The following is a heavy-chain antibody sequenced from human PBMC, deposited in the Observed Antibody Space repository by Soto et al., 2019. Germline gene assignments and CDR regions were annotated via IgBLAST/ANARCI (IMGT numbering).Heavy chain of an antibody. CDR3: ARDLPGYYYDSSGYPDY. J-gene: IGHJ4*02. CDR2: ISESGGST. CDR1: GFSFSDYA. V-gene: IGHV3-23*01. Sequence: GGSLRLSCAASGFSFSDYAMSWVRQAPGKGLEWVSVISESGGSTHYADSVRGRFTVSRDNSKNSLYLQMNSLRAEDTAVYYCARDLPGYYYDSSGYPDYWGQGTLVTVSS. D-gene: IGHD3-22*01.